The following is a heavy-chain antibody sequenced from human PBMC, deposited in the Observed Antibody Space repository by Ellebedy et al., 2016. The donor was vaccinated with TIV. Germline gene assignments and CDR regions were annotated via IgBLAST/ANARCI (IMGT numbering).Heavy chain of an antibody. CDR1: GFTFSSYA. Sequence: GESLKISCAASGFTFSSYAMSWVRQAPGKGLEWVSAISGSGGSTYYADSVKGRFTISRDNSKNTLYLQMNSLRAEDTAVYYCAKDRPIFGELLPIWDYWGQGTLVTVSS. D-gene: IGHD3-10*02. CDR2: ISGSGGST. CDR3: AKDRPIFGELLPIWDY. V-gene: IGHV3-23*01. J-gene: IGHJ4*02.